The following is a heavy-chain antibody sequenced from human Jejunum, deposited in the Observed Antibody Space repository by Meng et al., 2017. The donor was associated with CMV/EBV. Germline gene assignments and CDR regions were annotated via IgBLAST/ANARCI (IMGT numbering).Heavy chain of an antibody. CDR2: VNPNNGDT. CDR3: AREGMYYCGTSGVKFFDS. CDR1: TVSGYY. V-gene: IGHV1-2*02. J-gene: IGHJ5*01. D-gene: IGHD3-22*01. Sequence: TVSGYYLRWGRQDPGQGIEWMGWVNPNNGDTNYAEKFQGRVTMARDTSITTAYMELTRLRSDDTAVYYCAREGMYYCGTSGVKFFDSWGQGTLVTVSS.